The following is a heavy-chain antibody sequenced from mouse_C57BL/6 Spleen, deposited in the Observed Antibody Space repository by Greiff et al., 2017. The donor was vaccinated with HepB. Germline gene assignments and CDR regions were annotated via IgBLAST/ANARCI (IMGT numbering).Heavy chain of an antibody. D-gene: IGHD1-1*01. V-gene: IGHV1-64*01. Sequence: VQLQQPGAELVKPGASVKLSCKASGYTFTSYWMHWVKQRPGQGLEWIGMIHPNSGSTNYNEKFKSKATLTVDKSSSTAYMQLSSLTSEDSAVYYCARCPYYYGSSYDYYAMDYWGQGTSVTVSS. CDR1: GYTFTSYW. CDR2: IHPNSGST. CDR3: ARCPYYYGSSYDYYAMDY. J-gene: IGHJ4*01.